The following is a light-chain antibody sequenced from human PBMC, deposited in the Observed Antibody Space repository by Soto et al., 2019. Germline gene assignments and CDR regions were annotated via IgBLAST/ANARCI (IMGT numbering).Light chain of an antibody. V-gene: IGKV2-28*01. CDR1: QSLLHGNGYNY. CDR2: LGS. J-gene: IGKJ1*01. CDR3: MQTLQIPWP. Sequence: EIVMTQSPLALPVTPGEPASISCRSSQSLLHGNGYNYLDWYLQKPGQSPQLLICLGSNRASGVPDRFSGSGSGTDFTLEISSVEAEDVGVYYCMQTLQIPWPFGQGTKVDIK.